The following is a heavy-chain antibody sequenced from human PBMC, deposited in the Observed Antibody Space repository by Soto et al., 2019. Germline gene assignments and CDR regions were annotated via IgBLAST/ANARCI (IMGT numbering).Heavy chain of an antibody. D-gene: IGHD2-2*02. V-gene: IGHV3-23*01. CDR1: GFTFSSYA. Sequence: EVQLLESGGGLVQPGGSLRLSCAASGFTFSSYAMSWVRQAPGKGLEWVSAISGSGGSTYYADSVKGRFTISRDNSKNTLYLQMNSLRAEDTAVYYCAKSVVPAAILYYYYGMDVWGQGTTVTVSS. J-gene: IGHJ6*02. CDR2: ISGSGGST. CDR3: AKSVVPAAILYYYYGMDV.